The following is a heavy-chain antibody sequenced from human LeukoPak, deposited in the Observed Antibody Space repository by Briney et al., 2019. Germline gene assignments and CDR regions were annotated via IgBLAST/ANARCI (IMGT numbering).Heavy chain of an antibody. D-gene: IGHD6-13*01. CDR3: ARLTFLAAAGTPGRYFQH. CDR1: GYSFTGYH. J-gene: IGHJ1*01. CDR2: SNPNTGGT. Sequence: ASVKVSCKASGYSFTGYHIHWVRQASGQGLEWMGWSNPNTGGTNYAQKFQGRVTMTRDTSNSTAYMEVSGLRSDDTAVYYCARLTFLAAAGTPGRYFQHWGQGTLVTVSS. V-gene: IGHV1-2*02.